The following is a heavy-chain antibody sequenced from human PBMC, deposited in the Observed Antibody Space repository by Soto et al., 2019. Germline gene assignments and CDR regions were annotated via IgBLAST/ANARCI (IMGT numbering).Heavy chain of an antibody. CDR2: IYSGDPDP. Sequence: PGEFLKICCKGSGYDFSNFWSGRLRQKPGKGLEWMGIIYSGDPDPRYSPSFQGQVTISADKSISTAYLQWGSLKASDTAKYYCARRGDGYKAGYCSGLDVWGQGTTVTVSS. J-gene: IGHJ6*02. V-gene: IGHV5-51*01. CDR1: GYDFSNFW. D-gene: IGHD5-12*01. CDR3: ARRGDGYKAGYCSGLDV.